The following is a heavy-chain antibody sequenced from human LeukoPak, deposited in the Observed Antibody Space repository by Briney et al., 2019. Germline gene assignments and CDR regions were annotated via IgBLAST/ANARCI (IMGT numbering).Heavy chain of an antibody. CDR1: GYTFTSYG. CDR2: ISAYNGNT. D-gene: IGHD3-22*01. V-gene: IGHV1-18*01. Sequence: ASVKVSCKASGYTFTSYGISWVRQAPGQGLEWMGWISAYNGNTNYAQKLQGRVTMTTDTSTSTAYMELRSPRSDDTAVYYCARGPPRYESSAYYSFAFDFWGQGTLVTVSS. J-gene: IGHJ4*02. CDR3: ARGPPRYESSAYYSFAFDF.